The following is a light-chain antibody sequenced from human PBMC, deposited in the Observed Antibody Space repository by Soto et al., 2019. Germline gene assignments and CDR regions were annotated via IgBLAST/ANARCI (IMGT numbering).Light chain of an antibody. CDR1: QSISSSY. V-gene: IGKV3-20*01. J-gene: IGKJ2*01. Sequence: EIVLTQSPGTLSLSPGERATLACRASQSISSSYLAWYQQKPGQAPRLLIYGASSRANGIPDRFSGSGSGTDFALTISRLEPEDVAVYYCQFFGSSRYTFGQGTKLEIK. CDR2: GAS. CDR3: QFFGSSRYT.